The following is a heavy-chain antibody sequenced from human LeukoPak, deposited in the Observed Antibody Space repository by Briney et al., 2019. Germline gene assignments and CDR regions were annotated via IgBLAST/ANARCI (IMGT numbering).Heavy chain of an antibody. D-gene: IGHD6-19*01. CDR1: GFTFSNYN. Sequence: GGSLRLSCAASGFTFSNYNMNWVRQAPGKGLEWVSYISSGSSTIYYADSVKGRFTISRDNAKNSLYLQMNSLRAEDTAVYYCASSGWYGVDYWGQGTLVTVSS. V-gene: IGHV3-48*04. CDR2: ISSGSSTI. CDR3: ASSGWYGVDY. J-gene: IGHJ4*02.